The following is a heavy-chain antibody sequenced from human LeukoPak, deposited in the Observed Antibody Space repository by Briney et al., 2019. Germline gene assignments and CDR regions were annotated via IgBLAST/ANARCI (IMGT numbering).Heavy chain of an antibody. J-gene: IGHJ3*02. D-gene: IGHD4-17*01. CDR3: AREGGDYGDYPDAFDI. V-gene: IGHV1-69*06. Sequence: GASVKVSCKASRGTFSSYAISWVRQAPGQGLEWMGGIIPIFGTANYAQKFQGRVTITADKSTSTAYMELSSLRSEDTAVYYCAREGGDYGDYPDAFDIWGQGTMVTVSS. CDR2: IIPIFGTA. CDR1: RGTFSSYA.